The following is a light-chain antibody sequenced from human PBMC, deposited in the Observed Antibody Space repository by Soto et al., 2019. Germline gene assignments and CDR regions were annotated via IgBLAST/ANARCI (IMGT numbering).Light chain of an antibody. J-gene: IGKJ2*01. Sequence: EIVLTQSPGTLSLSPGERATLSCRASQSVSSSYLAWYQQKPGQAPRLLIYGASSRATGIPDRFSGSGSGTDFTLTTRRLEPEDFAVYYCQQYGSSHTFGQGTKLEIK. CDR3: QQYGSSHT. CDR2: GAS. V-gene: IGKV3-20*01. CDR1: QSVSSSY.